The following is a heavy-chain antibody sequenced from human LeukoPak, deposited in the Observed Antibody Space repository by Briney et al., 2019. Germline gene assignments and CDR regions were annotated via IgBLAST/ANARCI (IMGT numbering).Heavy chain of an antibody. CDR1: GYTFSSHG. V-gene: IGHV3-30*18. D-gene: IGHD3-22*01. CDR2: ISSDGGDK. Sequence: GGSLRLSCAASGYTFSSHGMHWVRQAPGKGLKWVTLISSDGGDKYYADSVKGRFTISRDNSKNTLYLQMNSLRAEDTAVYYCAKWRNYYDSSGYYWGQGTLVTVSS. CDR3: AKWRNYYDSSGYY. J-gene: IGHJ4*02.